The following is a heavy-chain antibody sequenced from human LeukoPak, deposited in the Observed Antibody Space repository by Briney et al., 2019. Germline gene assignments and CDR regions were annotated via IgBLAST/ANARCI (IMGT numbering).Heavy chain of an antibody. CDR3: ARVPVAGTGY. Sequence: GGSLRLSCAASGFTFSSYWLSWGRQAPGKGLEWVANIKKDGGEKYYVDSVKGRFSISRDNAKNSLYLQMNSLRAEDTAVSYCARVPVAGTGYWGQGTLVTVSS. J-gene: IGHJ4*02. V-gene: IGHV3-7*01. CDR2: IKKDGGEK. CDR1: GFTFSSYW. D-gene: IGHD6-19*01.